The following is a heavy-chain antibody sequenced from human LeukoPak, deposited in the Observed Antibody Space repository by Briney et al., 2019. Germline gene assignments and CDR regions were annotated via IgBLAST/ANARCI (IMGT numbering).Heavy chain of an antibody. Sequence: GGSLRLSCAASGFTFSNYNMNWVRQAPGKGPEWVSYITTSSTTTYYADSVKGRFTISRDNAKNSLYLQMNSLRAEDTAVYYCARDFAGYDFWGQGTLVTVSS. CDR1: GFTFSNYN. J-gene: IGHJ4*02. V-gene: IGHV3-48*04. CDR3: ARDFAGYDF. D-gene: IGHD5-12*01. CDR2: ITTSSTTT.